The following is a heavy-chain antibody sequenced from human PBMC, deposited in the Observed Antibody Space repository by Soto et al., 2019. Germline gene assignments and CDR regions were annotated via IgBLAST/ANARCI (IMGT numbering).Heavy chain of an antibody. D-gene: IGHD6-25*01. Sequence: QVQLVHSGAEVKKPGSSVKVSCNASGGTFSNYALMSWVRQAPGQGLEWMGGIIPIDAIVNYAQKFQGRITITADEPTTTAYMDLGSLRSEDTAGYYCARDRLAFGYTYGDVWGQGTTVTVSS. CDR1: GGTFSNYA. J-gene: IGHJ6*01. V-gene: IGHV1-69*12. CDR3: ARDRLAFGYTYGDV. CDR2: IIPIDAIV.